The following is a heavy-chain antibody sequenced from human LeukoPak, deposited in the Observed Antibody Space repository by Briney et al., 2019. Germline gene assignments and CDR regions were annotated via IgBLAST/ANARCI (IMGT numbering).Heavy chain of an antibody. V-gene: IGHV3-53*01. Sequence: LAGGSLRLSCAASGNYWMHWVRQAPGKGLEWVSVIYSGGSTYYADSVKGRFTISRDNSKNSLYLQMNTLRAEDTAIYYCARDSPDYGGKGFDYWGQGTLVTVSS. CDR3: ARDSPDYGGKGFDY. CDR2: IYSGGST. J-gene: IGHJ4*02. CDR1: GNYW. D-gene: IGHD4-23*01.